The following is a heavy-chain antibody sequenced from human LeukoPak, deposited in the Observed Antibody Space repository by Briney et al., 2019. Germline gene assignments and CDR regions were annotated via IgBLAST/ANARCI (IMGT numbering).Heavy chain of an antibody. D-gene: IGHD2-21*02. CDR1: GFTFSDYY. J-gene: IGHJ4*02. CDR3: ARARRYCGGDCYGLDY. Sequence: GGSLRLSCAASGFTFSDYYMSWIRQAPGKGLEWVSYISSSGSTIYYADSVKGRFTISRDNAKNSLYLQMNSLRAEDTAVYYCARARRYCGGDCYGLDYWGQGTLVTVSS. V-gene: IGHV3-11*01. CDR2: ISSSGSTI.